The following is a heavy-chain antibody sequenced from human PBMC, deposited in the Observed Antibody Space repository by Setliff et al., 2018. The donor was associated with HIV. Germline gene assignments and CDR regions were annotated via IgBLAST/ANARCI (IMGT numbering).Heavy chain of an antibody. Sequence: SETLSLTCSVSGASLQSYYWSWIRQPAGKGLQWIGRIYYVGWSKYNPSLEDRVTMSVDTSNNQFSLSLRSVTAADTAIYYCARSIHGGGSEPFDTWGQGILGTVSS. D-gene: IGHD3-10*01. CDR1: GASLQSYY. V-gene: IGHV4-4*07. CDR2: IYYVGWS. J-gene: IGHJ5*02. CDR3: ARSIHGGGSEPFDT.